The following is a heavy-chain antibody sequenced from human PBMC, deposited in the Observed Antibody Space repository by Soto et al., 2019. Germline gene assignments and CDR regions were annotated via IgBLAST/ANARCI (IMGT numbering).Heavy chain of an antibody. Sequence: QVQLQQWGAGLLKPSETLSLTCAVYGGSFSGYYWSWIRQPPGKGLEWIGEINHSGSTNYKPSLKSRVTISVDTSKNQFSRKLSSVTAADTAVYYCARVGVATIKRDHEDYWGQVTLVTVSS. V-gene: IGHV4-34*01. CDR1: GGSFSGYY. CDR2: INHSGST. J-gene: IGHJ4*02. D-gene: IGHD5-12*01. CDR3: ARVGVATIKRDHEDY.